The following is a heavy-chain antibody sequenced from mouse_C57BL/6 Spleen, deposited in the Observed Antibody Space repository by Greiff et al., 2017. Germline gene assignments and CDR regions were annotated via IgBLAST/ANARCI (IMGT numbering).Heavy chain of an antibody. CDR2: INPNNGGT. V-gene: IGHV1-26*01. Sequence: VQLQQSGPELVKPGASVKISCKASGYTFTDYYMNWVKQSHGKSLEWIGDINPNNGGTSYNQKFKGKATLTVDKSSSTAYMELRSLTSEDSAVYYCARSDDGYYEVAYWGQGTLVTVSA. CDR1: GYTFTDYY. J-gene: IGHJ3*01. D-gene: IGHD2-3*01. CDR3: ARSDDGYYEVAY.